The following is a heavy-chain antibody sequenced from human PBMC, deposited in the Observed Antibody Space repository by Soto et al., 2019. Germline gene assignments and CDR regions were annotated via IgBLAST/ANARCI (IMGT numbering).Heavy chain of an antibody. V-gene: IGHV4-30-2*01. CDR2: IYHSGST. Sequence: QLQLQESGSGLVKPSQTLSLTCAVSGGSISSGGYSWSWIRQPPGKGLEWIGYIYHSGSTYYNPSLKSRVTISVDRSKNQFPQKLSSVTAADTAVYYCARGRQQRDDYYCYGMDVWGQGPTVTVSS. CDR1: GGSISSGGYS. D-gene: IGHD6-13*01. CDR3: ARGRQQRDDYYCYGMDV. J-gene: IGHJ6*02.